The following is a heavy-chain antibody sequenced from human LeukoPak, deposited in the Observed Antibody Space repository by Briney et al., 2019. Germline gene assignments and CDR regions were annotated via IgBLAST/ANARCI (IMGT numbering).Heavy chain of an antibody. V-gene: IGHV3-20*04. D-gene: IGHD3-3*01. CDR3: AREILSSITIFGVANDAFDI. CDR1: GFTVSTNY. J-gene: IGHJ3*02. Sequence: GGSLRLSCAVSGFTVSTNYMSWVRQAPGKGLEWVSGINWNGGSTGYADSVKGRFTISRDNAKNSLYLQMNSLRAEDTALYYCAREILSSITIFGVANDAFDIWGQGTMVTVSS. CDR2: INWNGGST.